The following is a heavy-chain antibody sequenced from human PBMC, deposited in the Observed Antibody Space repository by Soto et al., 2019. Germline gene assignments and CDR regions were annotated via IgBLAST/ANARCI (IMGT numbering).Heavy chain of an antibody. CDR2: ISGSGGST. CDR3: AKDMAGYCSSTSCPNYYYYGMDV. J-gene: IGHJ6*02. V-gene: IGHV3-23*01. Sequence: GGSLRLSXAASGFTFSSYAMSWVRQAPGKGLEWVSAISGSGGSTYYADSVKGRFTISRDNSKNTLYLQMNSLRAEDTAVYYCAKDMAGYCSSTSCPNYYYYGMDVWGQGTTVTVSS. CDR1: GFTFSSYA. D-gene: IGHD2-2*01.